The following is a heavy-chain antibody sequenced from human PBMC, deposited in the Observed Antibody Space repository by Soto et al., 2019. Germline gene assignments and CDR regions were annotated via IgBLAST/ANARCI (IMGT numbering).Heavy chain of an antibody. Sequence: GGSLRLSCAASGFTFSSYGMHWVRQAPGKGLEWVAVISYDGINKYYADSVKGRLTISRDNSKNTVYLQMNSLRGEDTAVYYCAKGQHCSTTSCYFYHYGMDVWGQGITVTVSS. CDR3: AKGQHCSTTSCYFYHYGMDV. CDR1: GFTFSSYG. D-gene: IGHD2-2*01. V-gene: IGHV3-30*18. CDR2: ISYDGINK. J-gene: IGHJ6*02.